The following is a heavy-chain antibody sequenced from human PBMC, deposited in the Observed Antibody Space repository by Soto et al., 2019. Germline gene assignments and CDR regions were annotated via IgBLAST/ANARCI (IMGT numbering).Heavy chain of an antibody. CDR3: ARDGWGSNWYFDL. V-gene: IGHV3-30*03. CDR1: GVTFKDCG. D-gene: IGHD3-16*01. Sequence: GGSLRLSCGAPGVTFKDCGMHWVRQAPGKGLEWVAVISYDGKQTYYADSVKGRFTISKDKSKGTLFLQMNSLRVDDTAVYYCARDGWGSNWYFDLWGRGTLVTVSS. CDR2: ISYDGKQT. J-gene: IGHJ2*01.